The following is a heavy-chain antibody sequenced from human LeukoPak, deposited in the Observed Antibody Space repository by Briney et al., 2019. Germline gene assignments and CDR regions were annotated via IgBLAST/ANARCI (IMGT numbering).Heavy chain of an antibody. D-gene: IGHD2-15*01. CDR1: GYTFADYY. Sequence: GASVKVSCKASGYTFADYYLHWVRQAPGQGLEWMGWINPNSGGTNYAQKFQGRVTMTGDTSISTAYMELSRLKSDDTAVYYCARDQGLLLAYFGYMDVWGKGTTVTISS. V-gene: IGHV1-2*02. CDR3: ARDQGLLLAYFGYMDV. CDR2: INPNSGGT. J-gene: IGHJ6*03.